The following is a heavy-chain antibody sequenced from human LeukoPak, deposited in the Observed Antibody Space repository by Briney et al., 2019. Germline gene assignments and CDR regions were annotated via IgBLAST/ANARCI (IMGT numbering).Heavy chain of an antibody. CDR1: GFTFSSYA. J-gene: IGHJ6*03. CDR3: AKGGYSIAAYYYYYYMDV. V-gene: IGHV3-23*01. D-gene: IGHD6-25*01. CDR2: ISGSGGST. Sequence: PGGSLRLSCADSGFTFSSYAMSWVRQAPGKGLEWVSAISGSGGSTYYADSVKGRFTISRDNSKNTLYLQMNSLRAEDTAVYYCAKGGYSIAAYYYYYYMDVWGKGTTVTVSS.